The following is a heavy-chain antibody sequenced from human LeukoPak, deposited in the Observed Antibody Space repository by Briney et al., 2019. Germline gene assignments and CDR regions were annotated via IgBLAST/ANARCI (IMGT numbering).Heavy chain of an antibody. CDR2: INSGGSGT. D-gene: IGHD3-10*01. CDR1: GFNFASQW. Sequence: GGSLRLSCAASGFNFASQWMHWVRQTPGKGLVWVSRINSGGSGTSYADSVEGRFTISRDNAKNTLYLQMNSLRAEDTAVYYCAGPPGPLTEYWGQGTLVTVSS. J-gene: IGHJ4*02. V-gene: IGHV3-74*01. CDR3: AGPPGPLTEY.